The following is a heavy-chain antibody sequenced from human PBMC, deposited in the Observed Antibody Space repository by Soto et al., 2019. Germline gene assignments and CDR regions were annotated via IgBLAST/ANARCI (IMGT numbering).Heavy chain of an antibody. J-gene: IGHJ4*02. Sequence: SVKASCKASGGTFSSYAISWVRQAPGQGLEWMGGIIPIFGTANYAQKFQGRVTITADESTSTAYMELSSLRSEDTAVYYCARFERSSWYSFDYWGQGTLVTVSS. CDR2: IIPIFGTA. CDR1: GGTFSSYA. CDR3: ARFERSSWYSFDY. D-gene: IGHD6-13*01. V-gene: IGHV1-69*13.